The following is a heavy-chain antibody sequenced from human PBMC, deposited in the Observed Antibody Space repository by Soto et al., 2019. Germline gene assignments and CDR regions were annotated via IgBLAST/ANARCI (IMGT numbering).Heavy chain of an antibody. CDR2: IYYSGSI. Sequence: PSETLSLTCTVSGDSISSYYWSWIRQPPGKGLEWIGYIYYSGSINYNPSLKSRVTISVDTSKNQFSLKLTSVTAADTAVYYCARGIEGWYQGRYYYGMDVWGQGTTVTVSS. V-gene: IGHV4-59*01. D-gene: IGHD6-19*01. CDR3: ARGIEGWYQGRYYYGMDV. CDR1: GDSISSYY. J-gene: IGHJ6*02.